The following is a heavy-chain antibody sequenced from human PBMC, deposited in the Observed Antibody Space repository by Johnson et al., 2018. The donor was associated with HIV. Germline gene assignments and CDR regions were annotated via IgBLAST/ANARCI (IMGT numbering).Heavy chain of an antibody. CDR2: IKEDGSED. J-gene: IGHJ3*02. CDR3: ARDGVYSSPHDAFDI. CDR1: GFTFSSYW. D-gene: IGHD6-13*01. V-gene: IGHV3-7*05. Sequence: VQLVESGGGLVQPGGSLRLSCAASGFTFSSYWMSWVRQAPGKGLEWLANIKEDGSEDYYVDSLKGRFTISRDNAQKSLYLQMDSLRVEDSAVYYCARDGVYSSPHDAFDIWGQGTMVTVSS.